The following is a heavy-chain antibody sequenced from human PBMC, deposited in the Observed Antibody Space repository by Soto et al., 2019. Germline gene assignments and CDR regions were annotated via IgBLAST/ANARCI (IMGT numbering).Heavy chain of an antibody. CDR1: GLTVSINY. J-gene: IGHJ4*02. CDR3: VTSLSGYYYNY. CDR2: ISTSGTTT. V-gene: IGHV3-11*04. D-gene: IGHD3-22*01. Sequence: LRLACTPSGLTVSINYMSWVRQAPGKGLEWVSYISTSGTTTYYADSVRGRFTISRDNAKNSLDLQMNSLRAEDTAVYYCVTSLSGYYYNYWGQGTLVTVSS.